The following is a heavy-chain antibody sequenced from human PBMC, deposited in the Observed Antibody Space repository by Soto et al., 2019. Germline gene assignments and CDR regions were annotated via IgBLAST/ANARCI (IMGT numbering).Heavy chain of an antibody. CDR3: AGCTNGVCPRDYCYGMDV. Sequence: GASVKVSCKASGYTFTSYYMHWVRQAPGQGLEWMGIINPSGGSTSYAQKFQGRVTMTRDTSTSTVYMELSSLRSEDTAVYYCAGCTNGVCPRDYCYGMDVWGQGTTVTVSS. CDR1: GYTFTSYY. J-gene: IGHJ6*02. CDR2: INPSGGST. V-gene: IGHV1-46*01. D-gene: IGHD2-8*01.